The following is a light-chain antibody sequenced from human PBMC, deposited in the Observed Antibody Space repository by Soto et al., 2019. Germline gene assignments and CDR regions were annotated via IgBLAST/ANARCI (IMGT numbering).Light chain of an antibody. CDR2: DAF. Sequence: DIKITQSPSTLSASVGDSVSINCRASQSISAWLAWYRQKPGKAPKLLIYDAFILQSGVPSRFSGSGAGTECTLIISSLQPDDVGTYYCQQYNTYTGTFGQGTKVDIK. J-gene: IGKJ1*01. V-gene: IGKV1-5*01. CDR3: QQYNTYTGT. CDR1: QSISAW.